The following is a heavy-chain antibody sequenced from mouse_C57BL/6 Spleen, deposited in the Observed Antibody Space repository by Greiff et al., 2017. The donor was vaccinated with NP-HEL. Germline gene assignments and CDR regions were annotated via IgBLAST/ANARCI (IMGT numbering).Heavy chain of an antibody. D-gene: IGHD1-1*01. Sequence: VQLQQSGAELVQPGASVKMSCKASGYTFTSYWITWVKQRPGPGLELIGEIYPGSGSTNYNEKFKSKATLTVDTSSSTAYMQLSSLTAEDSAVYYCASYYGSIPWYFDVWGTGTTVTASS. CDR2: IYPGSGST. V-gene: IGHV1-55*01. J-gene: IGHJ1*03. CDR1: GYTFTSYW. CDR3: ASYYGSIPWYFDV.